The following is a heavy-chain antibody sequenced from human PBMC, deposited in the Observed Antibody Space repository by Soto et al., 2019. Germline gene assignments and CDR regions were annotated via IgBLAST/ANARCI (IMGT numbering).Heavy chain of an antibody. V-gene: IGHV3-48*03. Sequence: EVQLVESGGGLVQPGGSLRLSCAASGFTFSSYEMNWVRQAPGKGLEWVSYISSSGSTIYYADSVKGRFTISRDNARNSLYLQMNSLRAEDTAVYYCARDLPRYCSGGSCSSGPGGRVGQQFDYWGQGTLVTVSS. D-gene: IGHD2-15*01. J-gene: IGHJ4*02. CDR1: GFTFSSYE. CDR3: ARDLPRYCSGGSCSSGPGGRVGQQFDY. CDR2: ISSSGSTI.